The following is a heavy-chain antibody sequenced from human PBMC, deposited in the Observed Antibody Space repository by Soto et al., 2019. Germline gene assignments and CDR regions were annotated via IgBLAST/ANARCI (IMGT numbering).Heavy chain of an antibody. CDR2: IYPGDSDT. Sequence: PGESLKISCKGSGYSFTSYWIGWVRQMPGKGLEWMGIIYPGDSDTRYSPSFQGQVTISADKSISTAYLQWSSLKASDPAMYYCARRGGRGYDILTGSFYYYGMDVWGQGTTVTVSS. CDR1: GYSFTSYW. D-gene: IGHD3-9*01. J-gene: IGHJ6*02. V-gene: IGHV5-51*01. CDR3: ARRGGRGYDILTGSFYYYGMDV.